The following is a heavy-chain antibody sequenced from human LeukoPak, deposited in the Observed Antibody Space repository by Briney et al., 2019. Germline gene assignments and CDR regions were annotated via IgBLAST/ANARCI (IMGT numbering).Heavy chain of an antibody. CDR3: ARHRGGVLRYFDWLSWGGFDY. CDR1: GDSISTSYSY. J-gene: IGHJ4*02. Sequence: PSETLSLTCTVSGDSISTSYSYWGWIRRPPGRGLEWVGSIYYTGNTYSNSSLKSRVSMFVDTSKNQFSLILTSVTAADTAVYYCARHRGGVLRYFDWLSWGGFDYWGQGTLVTVSS. V-gene: IGHV4-39*01. D-gene: IGHD3-9*01. CDR2: IYYTGNT.